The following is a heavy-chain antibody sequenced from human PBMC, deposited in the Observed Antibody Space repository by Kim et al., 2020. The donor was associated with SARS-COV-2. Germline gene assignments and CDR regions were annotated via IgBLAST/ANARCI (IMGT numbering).Heavy chain of an antibody. Sequence: TTSADSVKGRFTTSRDNAKNMLFLQMNTLTAEDTAVYYCATRVQFTFDSWGQGTLVTVSS. CDR3: ATRVQFTFDS. V-gene: IGHV3-74*03. J-gene: IGHJ4*02. CDR2: T.